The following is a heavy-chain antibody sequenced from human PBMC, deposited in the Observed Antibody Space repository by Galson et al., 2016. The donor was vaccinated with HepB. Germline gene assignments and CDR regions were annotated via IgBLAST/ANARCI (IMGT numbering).Heavy chain of an antibody. Sequence: SLRLSCAAPGFSFTEYAMNWVRQAPGKGLEWVSEISHDSNVKYYAHSVKGRFTVSRDNAKNSLYLQMTSLRAEDTAVYYCATFSLLQPWTYWGQGTLVTVSS. CDR1: GFSFTEYA. CDR2: ISHDSNVK. J-gene: IGHJ4*02. V-gene: IGHV3-48*01. D-gene: IGHD2-15*01. CDR3: ATFSLLQPWTY.